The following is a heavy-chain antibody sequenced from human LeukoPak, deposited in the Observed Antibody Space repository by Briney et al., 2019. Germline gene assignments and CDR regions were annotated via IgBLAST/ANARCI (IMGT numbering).Heavy chain of an antibody. Sequence: ASVKVSCKASGYTFTTYAMNWVRQAPGQGLEWMGWINTNTGNPAYAQGFTGRFVFSLVTSVSTAYLQISSLKAEDTAVYYCARAYQPLGGLSFPDSWGQGTLVTVSS. V-gene: IGHV7-4-1*02. D-gene: IGHD3-16*02. CDR2: INTNTGNP. CDR3: ARAYQPLGGLSFPDS. CDR1: GYTFTTYA. J-gene: IGHJ5*01.